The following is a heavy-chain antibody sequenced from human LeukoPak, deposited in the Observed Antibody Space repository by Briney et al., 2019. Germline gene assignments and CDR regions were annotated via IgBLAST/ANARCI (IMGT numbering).Heavy chain of an antibody. CDR1: GFTFSSYA. Sequence: PGGSLRLSCAASGFTFSSYAMSWVRQAPGKGLEWVSSISGSDGSTYYADSVKGRFTISRDNSKNTLYLQMNSLRAEDTAVYYCAKKIVVAGTGGFDYWGQGPLVTVSS. D-gene: IGHD6-19*01. J-gene: IGHJ4*02. V-gene: IGHV3-23*01. CDR2: ISGSDGST. CDR3: AKKIVVAGTGGFDY.